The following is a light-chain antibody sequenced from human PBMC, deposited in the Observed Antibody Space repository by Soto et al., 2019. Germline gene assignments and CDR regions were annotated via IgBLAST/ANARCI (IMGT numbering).Light chain of an antibody. CDR1: SSDVGGYNY. Sequence: QSALPQPPSASGSPGQSVTISCTGTSSDVGGYNYVSWYQQHPGKAPKLMIYDVSKRPSGVPDRFSGSKSGNTASLTISGLQAEDEADYYCCSYAGTNYVFGTGTKVTAL. V-gene: IGLV2-8*01. CDR3: CSYAGTNYV. CDR2: DVS. J-gene: IGLJ1*01.